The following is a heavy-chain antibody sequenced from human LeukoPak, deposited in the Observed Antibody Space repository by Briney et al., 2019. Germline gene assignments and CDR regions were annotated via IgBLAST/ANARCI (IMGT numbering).Heavy chain of an antibody. CDR1: GFTFSRYA. CDR2: IGESGDKS. V-gene: IGHV3-23*01. CDR3: AKGRALWTYDFDS. D-gene: IGHD3/OR15-3a*01. Sequence: PGGSLRLSCAASGFTFSRYAMTWVPRAPGKGLEWVSTIGESGDKSYYPDSVPGRFTTSTDPSKDTMFLAMHNLRAEDTAVYYCAKGRALWTYDFDSWGQGTLVTVSS. J-gene: IGHJ4*02.